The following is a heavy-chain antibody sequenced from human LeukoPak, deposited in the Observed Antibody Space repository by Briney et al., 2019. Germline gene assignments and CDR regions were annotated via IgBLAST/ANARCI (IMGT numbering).Heavy chain of an antibody. CDR2: INPNSGGT. Sequence: ASVKVSCKASGYTFTNYGISWVRQAPGQGLELMGRINPNSGGTNYAQKFQGRVTMTRDTSISTAYMELSRLRSDDTAVYYCARVGDIYGDFRSGYNPYYFDYWGQGTLVTVSS. D-gene: IGHD3-3*01. V-gene: IGHV1-2*06. CDR3: ARVGDIYGDFRSGYNPYYFDY. J-gene: IGHJ4*02. CDR1: GYTFTNYG.